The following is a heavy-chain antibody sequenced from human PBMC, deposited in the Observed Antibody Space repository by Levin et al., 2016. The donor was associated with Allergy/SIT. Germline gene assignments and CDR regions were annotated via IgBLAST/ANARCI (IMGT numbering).Heavy chain of an antibody. J-gene: IGHJ4*02. CDR2: IIPILGIA. Sequence: WVPQAPGQGLEWMGRIIPILGIANYAQKFQGRVTITADKSTSTAYMELSSLRSEDTAVYYCAREVGSGNGFDYWGQGTLVTVSS. CDR3: AREVGSGNGFDY. D-gene: IGHD6-19*01. V-gene: IGHV1-69*04.